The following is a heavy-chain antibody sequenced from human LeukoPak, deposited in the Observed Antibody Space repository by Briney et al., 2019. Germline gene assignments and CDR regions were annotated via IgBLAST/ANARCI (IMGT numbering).Heavy chain of an antibody. CDR2: IYYSGST. J-gene: IGHJ5*02. Sequence: SETLSLTCTVSGGSISSSSYYWGWIRQPPGKGLEWIGSIYYSGSTYYNPSLKSRVTISVDTSKNQFSLKLSSVTAADTAVYYCARKRDYRAARPAGGWFDPWGQGTLVTVSS. D-gene: IGHD6-6*01. V-gene: IGHV4-39*01. CDR1: GGSISSSSYY. CDR3: ARKRDYRAARPAGGWFDP.